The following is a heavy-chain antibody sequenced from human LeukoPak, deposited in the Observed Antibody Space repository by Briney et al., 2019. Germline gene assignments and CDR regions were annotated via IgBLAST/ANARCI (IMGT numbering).Heavy chain of an antibody. V-gene: IGHV5-51*04. CDR3: ARKPYYYYDSSGYRGAFDI. CDR2: IYPGDSDT. CDR1: GYSFTSYW. Sequence: GESLKISCKGSGYSFTSYWIGWVRQMPGKGLEWMGIIYPGDSDTRYSPSFQGQVTISADKPISTAYLQWSSLKASDTAMYYCARKPYYYYDSSGYRGAFDIWGQGTMVTVSS. D-gene: IGHD3-22*01. J-gene: IGHJ3*02.